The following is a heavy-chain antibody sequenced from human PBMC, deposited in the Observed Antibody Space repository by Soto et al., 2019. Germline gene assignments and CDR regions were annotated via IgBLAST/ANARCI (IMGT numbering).Heavy chain of an antibody. D-gene: IGHD3-16*01. Sequence: GGSLRLSCAASGFLFSNAWMSWVRQGPGKGLEWVARIKSQSDGGATEYAAVVKGRFTISRDDSNNAVYLQMDSLTSDDTGVYYCLQDPIKLWPYDYWGQGTPVTAPQ. CDR3: LQDPIKLWPYDY. CDR1: GFLFSNAW. J-gene: IGHJ4*02. V-gene: IGHV3-15*01. CDR2: IKSQSDGGAT.